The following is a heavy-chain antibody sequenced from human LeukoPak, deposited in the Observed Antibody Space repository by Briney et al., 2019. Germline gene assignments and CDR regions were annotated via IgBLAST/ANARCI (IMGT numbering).Heavy chain of an antibody. CDR1: GGSFSGYY. J-gene: IGHJ6*03. CDR2: INPSRNT. CDR3: ARLLPRTGTTAYYFHNDMDV. D-gene: IGHD1-1*01. Sequence: SETLSLTCAVFGGSFSGYYWNWIRQPPGKGLEWIGQINPSRNTNYNPSLKSRVTISIDTSKNQFSLKLSSVTAADTADYYCARLLPRTGTTAYYFHNDMDVWGKGTTVTISS. V-gene: IGHV4-34*01.